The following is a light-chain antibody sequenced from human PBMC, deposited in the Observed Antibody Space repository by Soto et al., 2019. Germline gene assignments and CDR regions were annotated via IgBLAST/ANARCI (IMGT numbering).Light chain of an antibody. CDR3: QQANSFTST. Sequence: IQMTQSPSTRSPSLGERATITCRASQSISRGLAWYQQKQGKAPKFLIDGVSSLKSGVPSRFSGSGSGTDGTITISSLQKEDGSTYYCQQANSFTSTFGQGTRLEIK. J-gene: IGKJ5*01. V-gene: IGKV1-5*01. CDR2: GVS. CDR1: QSISRG.